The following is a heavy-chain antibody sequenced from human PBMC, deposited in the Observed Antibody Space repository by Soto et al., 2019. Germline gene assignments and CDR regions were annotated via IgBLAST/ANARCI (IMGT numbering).Heavy chain of an antibody. Sequence: GGSLRLSCAASGFTFSSYAMSWVRQAPGKGLEWVSAISGSGGSTYYADSVKGRFTISRDNSKNTLYLQMNSLRAEDTAVYYCAKDPRTTSSGWFNWFDPWGKGTLVTVSS. CDR3: AKDPRTTSSGWFNWFDP. CDR2: ISGSGGST. CDR1: GFTFSSYA. D-gene: IGHD6-19*01. J-gene: IGHJ5*02. V-gene: IGHV3-23*01.